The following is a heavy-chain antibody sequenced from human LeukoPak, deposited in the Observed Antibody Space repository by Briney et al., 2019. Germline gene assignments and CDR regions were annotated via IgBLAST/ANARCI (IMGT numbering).Heavy chain of an antibody. J-gene: IGHJ4*02. CDR3: ARAGGYDILTGHIIDY. D-gene: IGHD3-9*01. CDR2: INSDGSST. Sequence: GGSLRLSCAASGFTFSSYWMHWVRQAPGKGLVWVSRINSDGSSTSYADSVKGRFTISRDNAKNTLYLQMNSLRAEDTAVYYCARAGGYDILTGHIIDYWGQGPLVTVSS. CDR1: GFTFSSYW. V-gene: IGHV3-74*01.